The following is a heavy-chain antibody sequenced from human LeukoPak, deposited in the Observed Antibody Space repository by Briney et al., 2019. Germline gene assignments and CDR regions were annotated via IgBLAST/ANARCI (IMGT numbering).Heavy chain of an antibody. V-gene: IGHV3-48*03. CDR3: AELGITMIGGV. Sequence: GGSLRLSCAASGFTFSSYEMNWVRQAPGKGLEWVSYISSSGSTIYYADSVKGRFTISRDNAKNSLYLQMNSLRAEDTAVYYCAELGITMIGGVRGKGTTVTVSS. J-gene: IGHJ6*04. D-gene: IGHD3-10*02. CDR1: GFTFSSYE. CDR2: ISSSGSTI.